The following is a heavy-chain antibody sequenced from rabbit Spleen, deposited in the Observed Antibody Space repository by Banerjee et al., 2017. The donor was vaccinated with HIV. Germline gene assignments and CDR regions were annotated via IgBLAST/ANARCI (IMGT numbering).Heavy chain of an antibody. Sequence: QSLEESGGDLVKPGASLTLTCTASGVSFSANSYMCWVRQAPGKGLEWIACIDTGSSGFTYFASWAKGRFTISKTSSTTVTLQMTSLTAADTATYFCARDTSSSFSSYGMDRWGPGTLVTV. CDR2: IDTGSSGFT. J-gene: IGHJ6*01. V-gene: IGHV1S40*01. CDR1: GVSFSANSY. CDR3: ARDTSSSFSSYGMDR. D-gene: IGHD1-1*01.